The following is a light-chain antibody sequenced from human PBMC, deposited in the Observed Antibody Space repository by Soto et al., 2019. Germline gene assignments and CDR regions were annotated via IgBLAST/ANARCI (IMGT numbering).Light chain of an antibody. Sequence: QPVLTQPPSVSGAQGQRVTNSCTGSSSNIGAGYDVHWYQQHPGTAPKLLIYVNNNRPSGVPDRFSGSKSGTSASLAITGLQAEDEADYYCQSYDSSMSGSVFGGGTKLTVL. J-gene: IGLJ3*02. CDR1: SSNIGAGYD. CDR3: QSYDSSMSGSV. CDR2: VNN. V-gene: IGLV1-40*01.